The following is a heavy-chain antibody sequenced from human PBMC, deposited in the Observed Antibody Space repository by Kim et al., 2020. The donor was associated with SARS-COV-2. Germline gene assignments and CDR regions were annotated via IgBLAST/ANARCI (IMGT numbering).Heavy chain of an antibody. CDR3: ARGARYYYDSSGPPDAFDI. J-gene: IGHJ3*02. CDR2: INAGNGNT. CDR1: GYTFTSYA. Sequence: ASVKVSCKASGYTFTSYAMHWVRQAPGQRLEWMGWINAGNGNTKYSQKFQGRVTITRDTSASTAYMELSSLRSEDTAVYYCARGARYYYDSSGPPDAFDIWGQGTMVTVSS. D-gene: IGHD3-22*01. V-gene: IGHV1-3*01.